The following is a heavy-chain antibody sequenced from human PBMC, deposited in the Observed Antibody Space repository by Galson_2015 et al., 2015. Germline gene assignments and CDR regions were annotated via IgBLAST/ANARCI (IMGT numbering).Heavy chain of an antibody. Sequence: SLRLSCAASGFTFSSYSMNWVRQAPGKGLEWVSSISSSSSYIYYADSVKGRFTISRDNAKNSLYLQMNGLRAEDTAVYYCARDRIVGASNDAFDIWGQGTMVTVSS. V-gene: IGHV3-21*01. CDR1: GFTFSSYS. CDR2: ISSSSSYI. CDR3: ARDRIVGASNDAFDI. J-gene: IGHJ3*02. D-gene: IGHD1-26*01.